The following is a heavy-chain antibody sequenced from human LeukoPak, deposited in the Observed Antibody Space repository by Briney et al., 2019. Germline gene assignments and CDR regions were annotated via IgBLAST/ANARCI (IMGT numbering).Heavy chain of an antibody. Sequence: ASVKVSCKASGGTFISYAISRVRQAPGQGLEWMGGIIPIFGTANYAQKFQGRVTITADESTSTAYMELSSLRSEDTAVYYCAREGGAYCGGDCYADAFDIWGQGTMVTVSS. CDR2: IIPIFGTA. CDR3: AREGGAYCGGDCYADAFDI. V-gene: IGHV1-69*13. J-gene: IGHJ3*02. D-gene: IGHD2-21*02. CDR1: GGTFISYA.